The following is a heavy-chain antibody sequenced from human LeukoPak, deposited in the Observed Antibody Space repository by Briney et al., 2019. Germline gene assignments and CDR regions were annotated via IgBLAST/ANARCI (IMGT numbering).Heavy chain of an antibody. J-gene: IGHJ4*02. CDR2: IKQDGSEK. D-gene: IGHD6-13*01. CDR3: ARSPPYSSSWRGYFDY. Sequence: PGGSLRLSCAASGFTFNNAWMNWVRQAPGKGLEWVANIKQDGSEKYYVDSVKGRFTISRDNAKNSLYLQMNSLRAEDTAVYYCARSPPYSSSWRGYFDYWGQGTLVTVSS. V-gene: IGHV3-7*03. CDR1: GFTFNNAW.